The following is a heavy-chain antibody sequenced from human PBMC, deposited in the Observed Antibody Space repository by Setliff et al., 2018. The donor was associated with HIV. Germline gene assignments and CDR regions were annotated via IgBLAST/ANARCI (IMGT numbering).Heavy chain of an antibody. CDR3: ARTEYGGYYDSRFPNPIDAFDI. Sequence: ASVKVSCKASGYTFTSYAMHWVRQAPGQRLEWMGWINAGNGNTKYSQKFQGRVTMTTDTATSTAYMEVRSLRSDDTAVYYCARTEYGGYYDSRFPNPIDAFDIWGQGTMVTVSS. CDR1: GYTFTSYA. D-gene: IGHD3-3*01. J-gene: IGHJ3*02. CDR2: INAGNGNT. V-gene: IGHV1-3*01.